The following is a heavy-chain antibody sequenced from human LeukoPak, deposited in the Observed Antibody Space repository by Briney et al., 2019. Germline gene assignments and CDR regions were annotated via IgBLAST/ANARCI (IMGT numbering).Heavy chain of an antibody. CDR1: GFTFSSYG. CDR3: AREGYSGYVRRAFDI. J-gene: IGHJ3*02. V-gene: IGHV3-66*01. CDR2: IYSGGST. Sequence: GRSLRLFCAASGFTFSSYGMHWGLQAPGEGLEGGSVIYSGGSTYYADSVKGRFTISRDNSKNTLYLQMNSLRAEDTAVYYCAREGYSGYVRRAFDIWGQGTMVTVSS. D-gene: IGHD5-12*01.